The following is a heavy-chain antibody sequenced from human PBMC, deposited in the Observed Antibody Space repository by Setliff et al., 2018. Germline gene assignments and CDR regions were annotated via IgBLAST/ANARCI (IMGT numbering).Heavy chain of an antibody. CDR2: IFYDGNS. CDR3: ARQMSPPGMARARGFNWFDP. V-gene: IGHV4-39*01. D-gene: IGHD3-10*01. CDR1: GGPISSSSYY. J-gene: IGHJ5*02. Sequence: SETLSLTCSASGGPISSSSYYWVWIRQPPGKGLEWIGAIFYDGNSYYNPSLKGRVTMSVDTSKNVFSQKLRSVTAADTSVYYCARQMSPPGMARARGFNWFDPWGQGTLVTVSS.